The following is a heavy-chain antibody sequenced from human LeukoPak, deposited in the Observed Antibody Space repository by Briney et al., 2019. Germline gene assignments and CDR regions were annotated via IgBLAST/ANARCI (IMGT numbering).Heavy chain of an antibody. D-gene: IGHD5-24*01. Sequence: GGSLRLSCAASGFTFSTYSMNWVRQAPGKGLKWVSYISSGGSTIYYADSVKGRFTISRDNAKNSLYLQMDGLRAEDTAVYYCARGEQEMATMSIDYWGRGTLVTVSS. CDR2: ISSGGSTI. CDR3: ARGEQEMATMSIDY. V-gene: IGHV3-48*01. CDR1: GFTFSTYS. J-gene: IGHJ4*02.